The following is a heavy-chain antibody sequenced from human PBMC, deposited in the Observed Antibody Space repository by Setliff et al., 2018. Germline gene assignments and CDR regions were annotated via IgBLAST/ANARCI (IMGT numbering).Heavy chain of an antibody. CDR1: GGSISSSTYY. D-gene: IGHD6-19*01. V-gene: IGHV4-39*01. J-gene: IGHJ6*03. CDR2: LYYSGST. Sequence: ETLSLTCTVSGGSISSSTYYWGWIRQSPGKGLEWIGSLYYSGSTYYNPSLKSRVTISVDTSKNQFSLKLSSVTAADTAAYYCAVNINIHSSVWYYYYNYMDVWGKGTTVTVSS. CDR3: AVNINIHSSVWYYYYNYMDV.